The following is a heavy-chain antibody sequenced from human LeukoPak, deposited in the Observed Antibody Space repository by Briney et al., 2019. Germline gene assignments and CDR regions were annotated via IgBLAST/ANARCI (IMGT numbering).Heavy chain of an antibody. D-gene: IGHD6-19*01. Sequence: SETLSLTCTVSGGSISSGDYYWSWIRQPPGRGLEWIGYIYYSGSTYYNPSLKSRVTISVDTSKNQFSLKLSSVTAADTAVYYCARDGISGLDYWGQGTLVTVSS. J-gene: IGHJ4*02. V-gene: IGHV4-30-4*01. CDR1: GGSISSGDYY. CDR2: IYYSGST. CDR3: ARDGISGLDY.